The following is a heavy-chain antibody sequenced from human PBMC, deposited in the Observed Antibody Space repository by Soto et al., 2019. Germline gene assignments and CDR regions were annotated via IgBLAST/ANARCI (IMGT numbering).Heavy chain of an antibody. D-gene: IGHD3-22*01. CDR3: ARGGSGYVWFNEF. J-gene: IGHJ4*02. Sequence: QEQPVQSGAEVKKPGSSVKVSCKASGGLFSSYAISWVRQAPEQGLEWMGGIIPVFSTAYYAQKFQGRVTITADESTNTAYMELSSLRSEDTAMYYCARGGSGYVWFNEFWGQGSLVTVSS. V-gene: IGHV1-69*01. CDR1: GGLFSSYA. CDR2: IIPVFSTA.